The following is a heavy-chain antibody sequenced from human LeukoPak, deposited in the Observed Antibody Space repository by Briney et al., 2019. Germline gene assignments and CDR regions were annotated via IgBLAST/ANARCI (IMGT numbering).Heavy chain of an antibody. CDR1: GFTFSSFA. Sequence: GGSLRLSRAASGFTFSSFAMSWVRQAPGKGLEWVSAIGAGGVTTYYADSVKGRFTISRDNSKNTLYLQMSSLRAEDTALYYCAKSLGPISNIAARPLDYWGLGTLVTVSS. CDR3: AKSLGPISNIAARPLDY. CDR2: IGAGGVTT. V-gene: IGHV3-23*01. D-gene: IGHD6-6*01. J-gene: IGHJ4*02.